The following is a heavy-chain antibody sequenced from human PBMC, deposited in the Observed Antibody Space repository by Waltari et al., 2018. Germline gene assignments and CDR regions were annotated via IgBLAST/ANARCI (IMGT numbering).Heavy chain of an antibody. V-gene: IGHV3-30*02. D-gene: IGHD5-18*01. Sequence: QVQLVESGGGVVQPGGSLRLSCAASGFTFSSYGMHWVRQAPGKGLEWVAFIRYDGSNKYYADAVKGRFTISRDNSKNTLYLQMNSLRAEDTAVYYCAKDLYVDTAVDYWGQGTLVTVSS. CDR1: GFTFSSYG. CDR3: AKDLYVDTAVDY. CDR2: IRYDGSNK. J-gene: IGHJ4*02.